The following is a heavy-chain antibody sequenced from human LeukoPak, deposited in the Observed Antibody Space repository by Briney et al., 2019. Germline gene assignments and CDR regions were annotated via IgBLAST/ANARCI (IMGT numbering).Heavy chain of an antibody. Sequence: GGSLRLFCPASGLTFTVYSIKWARQAPGKGLEWLSSINPTSTSIYYADAVKGRFTISRDNARSSLYLQMISMRAEDTAVYYCVRLRRNSDSSDYYCFYDYWGQGILVTVSS. V-gene: IGHV3-21*01. CDR3: VRLRRNSDSSDYYCFYDY. CDR2: INPTSTSI. CDR1: GLTFTVYS. D-gene: IGHD3-22*01. J-gene: IGHJ4*02.